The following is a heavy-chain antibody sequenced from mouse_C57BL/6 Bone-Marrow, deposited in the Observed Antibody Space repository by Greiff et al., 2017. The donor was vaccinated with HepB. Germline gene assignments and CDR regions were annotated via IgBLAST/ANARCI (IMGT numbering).Heavy chain of an antibody. CDR3: TRVDYYGSSYVYFDV. J-gene: IGHJ1*03. V-gene: IGHV5-9-1*02. D-gene: IGHD1-1*01. CDR2: ISSGGDYI. CDR1: GFTFSSYA. Sequence: EVKLQESGEGLVKPGGSLKLSCAASGFTFSSYAMSWVRQTPEKRLEWVAYISSGGDYIYYADTVKGRFTISRDNARNTLYLQMSSLKSEDTAMYYCTRVDYYGSSYVYFDVWGTGTTVTVSS.